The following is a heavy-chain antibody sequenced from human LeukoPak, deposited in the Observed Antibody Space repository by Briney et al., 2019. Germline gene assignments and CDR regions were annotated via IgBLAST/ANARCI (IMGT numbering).Heavy chain of an antibody. D-gene: IGHD6-13*01. J-gene: IGHJ4*02. CDR1: GFSFSTYA. CDR2: ISGSGDNNDNT. Sequence: GGSLRLSCAASGFSFSTYAMSWVRQAPWKGLEWVSAISGSGDNNDNTYYADSVKGQFTISRDNSKNTLYLQMSSLRAEDAAVYYCAKSGSTSWYLDYWGQGTLVTVSS. V-gene: IGHV3-23*01. CDR3: AKSGSTSWYLDY.